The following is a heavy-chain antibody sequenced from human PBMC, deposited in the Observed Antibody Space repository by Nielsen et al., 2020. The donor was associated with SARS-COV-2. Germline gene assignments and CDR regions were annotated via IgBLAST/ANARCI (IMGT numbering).Heavy chain of an antibody. J-gene: IGHJ5*02. Sequence: ASVKVSCKASGYTFTSYGINWVRQAPGQGLEWMGRINPNSGDTNFAQLFQGRVTMTRDTSITTAYMELSSLTSDDTAVYYCARHYDSGNFEGFDPWGQGTLVTVSS. D-gene: IGHD3-22*01. CDR1: GYTFTSYG. CDR2: INPNSGDT. V-gene: IGHV1-2*06. CDR3: ARHYDSGNFEGFDP.